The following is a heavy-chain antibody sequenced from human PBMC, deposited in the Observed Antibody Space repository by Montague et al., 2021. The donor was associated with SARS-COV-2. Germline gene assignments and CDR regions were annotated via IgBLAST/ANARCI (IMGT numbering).Heavy chain of an antibody. V-gene: IGHV4-34*01. CDR2: INHSGNT. Sequence: SETLSLTCAVYGGSFSGYYWTWVRQPPGKGLEWIGEINHSGNTNYNPSLESRITMSVDTSKSLVSLNLTSVTAADTAVYYCARASSSWSGLDPWGQGTLVTVSS. CDR3: ARASSSWSGLDP. J-gene: IGHJ5*02. CDR1: GGSFSGYY. D-gene: IGHD3-3*01.